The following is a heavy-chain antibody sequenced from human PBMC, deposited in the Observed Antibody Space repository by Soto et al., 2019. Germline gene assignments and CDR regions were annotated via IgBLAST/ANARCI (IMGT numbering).Heavy chain of an antibody. CDR1: GGTFSSYA. CDR2: IIPIFGTA. Sequence: QVQLVQSGAGVKKPGSSGKVSCKAFGGTFSSYAISWVPQAPGQGLEGMGGIIPIFGTANYAQKFQGRVTITANKSTSTAYMELSSLRSEDTDVYYCARGSKPYGYKWADYYYYGMDVWGQGTTVTVSS. V-gene: IGHV1-69*06. CDR3: ARGSKPYGYKWADYYYYGMDV. D-gene: IGHD5-12*01. J-gene: IGHJ6*02.